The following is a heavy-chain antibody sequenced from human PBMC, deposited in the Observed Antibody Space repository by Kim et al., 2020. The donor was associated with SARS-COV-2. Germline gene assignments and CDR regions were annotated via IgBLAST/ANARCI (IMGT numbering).Heavy chain of an antibody. CDR3: ACFVRYGDQRGGWFDP. D-gene: IGHD4-17*01. J-gene: IGHJ5*02. Sequence: GGSLRLSCAASGFTFSSYAMSWVRQAPGKGLEWVSAISGSGGSTYYADSVKGRFTISRDNSKNTLYLQMNSLRAEDTAVYYPACFVRYGDQRGGWFDPWGQGTLVTVSS. CDR2: ISGSGGST. V-gene: IGHV3-23*01. CDR1: GFTFSSYA.